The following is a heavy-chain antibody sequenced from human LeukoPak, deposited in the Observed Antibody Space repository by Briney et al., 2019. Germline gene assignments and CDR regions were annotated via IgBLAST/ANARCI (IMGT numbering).Heavy chain of an antibody. D-gene: IGHD1-20*01. CDR3: ARGASYNWNLYYYCYYMDV. V-gene: IGHV4-61*01. CDR2: IYYSGST. J-gene: IGHJ6*03. CDR1: GGSVSTGSDF. Sequence: PSETLSLTCTVSGGSVSTGSDFLSWIRQPPGKGLEWIGYIYYSGSTNYNPSLKSRVTISVDRSKNQFSLKLSSVTAADTAVYYCARGASYNWNLYYYCYYMDVWGKGTTVTVSS.